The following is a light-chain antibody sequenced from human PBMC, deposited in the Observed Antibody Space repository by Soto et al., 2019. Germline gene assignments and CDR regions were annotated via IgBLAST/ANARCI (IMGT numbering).Light chain of an antibody. CDR2: EVS. Sequence: DVVMTQTPLSLSVAPGQPASISCKSRQSLLHITGETFLFWYLQKPGQSPQLLIYEVSTRVSGVPDRFSGSGSGTDFTLEISRVETDEVGIYDCMQRTQLPPTVGQGTRLENK. CDR3: MQRTQLPPT. J-gene: IGKJ5*01. V-gene: IGKV2D-29*02. CDR1: QSLLHITGETF.